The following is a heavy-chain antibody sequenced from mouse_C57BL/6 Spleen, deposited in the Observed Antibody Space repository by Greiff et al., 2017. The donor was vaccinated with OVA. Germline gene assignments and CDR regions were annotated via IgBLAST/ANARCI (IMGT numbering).Heavy chain of an antibody. Sequence: VKLQQSGAELARPGASVKMSCKASGYTFTSYTMHWVKQRPGQGLEWIGYINPSSGYTKYNQKFKDKATLTADKSSSTAYMQLSSLTSEDSAVYYCARSETAIVFDYWGQGTTLTVSS. D-gene: IGHD1-2*01. CDR1: GYTFTSYT. CDR2: INPSSGYT. V-gene: IGHV1-4*01. J-gene: IGHJ2*01. CDR3: ARSETAIVFDY.